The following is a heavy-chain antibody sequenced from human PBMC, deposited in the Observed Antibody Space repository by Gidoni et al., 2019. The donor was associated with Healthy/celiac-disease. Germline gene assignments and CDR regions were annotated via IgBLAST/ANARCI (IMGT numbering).Heavy chain of an antibody. V-gene: IGHV3-15*01. CDR2: IKSKTDGGTT. CDR3: TTVGYCSGGSCYLGPFDY. J-gene: IGHJ4*02. CDR1: GFTFSNAW. D-gene: IGHD2-15*01. Sequence: EVQLVEYGGGLVKPGGSLRLSCAASGFTFSNAWMSWVRQAPGKGLEWVGRIKSKTDGGTTDYAAPVKGRFTISRDDSKNTLYLQMNSLKTEDTAVYYCTTVGYCSGGSCYLGPFDYWGQGTLVTVSS.